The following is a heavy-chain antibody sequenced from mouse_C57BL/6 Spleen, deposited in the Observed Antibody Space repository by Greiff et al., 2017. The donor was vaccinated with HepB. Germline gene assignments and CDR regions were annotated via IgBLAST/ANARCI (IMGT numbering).Heavy chain of an antibody. Sequence: QVQLQQPGAELVKPGASVKVSCKASGYTFTSYWMHWVKQRPGQGLEWIGRIHPSDSDTNYNQKFKGKATLTVDKSSSTAYMQLCSLTSEDSAVCYCAIEMGYDGCFDYWGQGTTLTVSS. V-gene: IGHV1-74*01. CDR2: IHPSDSDT. CDR3: AIEMGYDGCFDY. D-gene: IGHD2-2*01. CDR1: GYTFTSYW. J-gene: IGHJ2*01.